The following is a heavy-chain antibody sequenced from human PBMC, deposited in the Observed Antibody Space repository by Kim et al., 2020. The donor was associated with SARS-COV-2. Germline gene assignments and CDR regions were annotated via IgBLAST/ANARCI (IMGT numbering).Heavy chain of an antibody. J-gene: IGHJ4*02. CDR3: AKDTNRPASSYYDFWSGGFDY. Sequence: GGSLRLSCAASGFTFSSYGMHWVRQAPGKGLEWVAVISYDGSNKYYADSVKGRFTISRDNSKNTLYLQMNSLRAEDTAVYYCAKDTNRPASSYYDFWSGGFDYWGQGTLVTVSS. D-gene: IGHD3-3*01. V-gene: IGHV3-30*18. CDR1: GFTFSSYG. CDR2: ISYDGSNK.